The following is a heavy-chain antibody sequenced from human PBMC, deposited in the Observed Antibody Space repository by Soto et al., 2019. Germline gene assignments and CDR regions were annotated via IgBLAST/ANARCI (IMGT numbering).Heavy chain of an antibody. CDR2: IYPGDSDT. V-gene: IGHV5-51*01. CDR3: ARHISEWQQLGGRFDP. Sequence: GESLKISCKGSGYSFTSYWIGWVRQMPGKGLEWMGIIYPGDSDTRYSPSFQGQVTISADKSISTAYLQWSSLKAPDTAMYYCARHISEWQQLGGRFDPWGQGTLVTVSS. CDR1: GYSFTSYW. D-gene: IGHD6-13*01. J-gene: IGHJ5*02.